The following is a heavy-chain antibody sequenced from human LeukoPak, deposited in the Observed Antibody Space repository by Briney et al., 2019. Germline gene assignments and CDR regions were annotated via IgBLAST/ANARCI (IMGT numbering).Heavy chain of an antibody. V-gene: IGHV1-18*01. J-gene: IGHJ6*02. D-gene: IGHD2/OR15-2a*01. CDR3: ARAAPFEGYYYYGMAV. Sequence: ASVKVSCKASGYTFTSYGISWVRQAPGQGLEWMGWISAYNGNTNYAQKLQGRVTMTTDTSTSTAYMELRSLRSDDTAVYYCARAAPFEGYYYYGMAVWGQGTTVTVSS. CDR2: ISAYNGNT. CDR1: GYTFTSYG.